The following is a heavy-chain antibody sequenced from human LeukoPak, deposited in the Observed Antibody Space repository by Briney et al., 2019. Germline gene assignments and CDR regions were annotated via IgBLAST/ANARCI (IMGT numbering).Heavy chain of an antibody. Sequence: GGSLRLSCAASGFTVSSDYMSWVRQAPGKGLEWVSIVCSDGTTYYADSVKGRFSVSRDISKNTMSVQMNGLRPEDTAVYYCARVNYAGGFDYWGQGTLVTVSS. CDR1: GFTVSSDY. V-gene: IGHV3-66*02. CDR2: VCSDGTT. CDR3: ARVNYAGGFDY. D-gene: IGHD1-7*01. J-gene: IGHJ4*02.